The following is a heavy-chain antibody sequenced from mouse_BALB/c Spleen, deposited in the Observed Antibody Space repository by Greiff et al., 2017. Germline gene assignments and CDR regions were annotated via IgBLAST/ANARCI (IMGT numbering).Heavy chain of an antibody. J-gene: IGHJ4*01. CDR3: ARVYRYDGGYAMDY. CDR2: ISSGGSYT. Sequence: EVMLVESGGGLVKPGGSLKLSCAASGFTFSSYAMSWVRQSPEKRLEWVAEISSGGSYTYYPDTVTGRFTISRDNAKNTLYLEMSSLRSEDTAMYYCARVYRYDGGYAMDYWGQGTSVTVSS. D-gene: IGHD2-14*01. CDR1: GFTFSSYA. V-gene: IGHV5-9-4*01.